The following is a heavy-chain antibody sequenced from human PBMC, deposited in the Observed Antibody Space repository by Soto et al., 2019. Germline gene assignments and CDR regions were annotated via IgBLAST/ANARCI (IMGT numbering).Heavy chain of an antibody. CDR2: MNPNSGNT. J-gene: IGHJ4*02. V-gene: IGHV1-8*01. CDR1: GYTFTSYD. Sequence: QVQLVQSGAEVKKPGASVKVSCKASGYTFTSYDINWVRQATGQGLEWMGWMNPNSGNTGYAQKFQGRVTMTRNTSIGEAYTEVSSVRSEDTAVYYCASEGEYSSSSGGFDYWGQGTLVTVSS. CDR3: ASEGEYSSSSGGFDY. D-gene: IGHD6-6*01.